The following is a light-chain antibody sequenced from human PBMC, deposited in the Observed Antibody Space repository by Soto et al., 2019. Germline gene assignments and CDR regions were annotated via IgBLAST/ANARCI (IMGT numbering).Light chain of an antibody. CDR1: QSVSSY. V-gene: IGKV3-11*01. CDR3: KQRISWIT. J-gene: IGKJ4*01. CDR2: DPS. Sequence: EIVLTQSPTYMSSSPGERATLSLWASQSVSSYLAWYQQNPGQATRLLIHDPSNRATCIPARFSGSGSGTDFSLTIRRLAPEDFGVYHCKQRISWITFGGGTNV.